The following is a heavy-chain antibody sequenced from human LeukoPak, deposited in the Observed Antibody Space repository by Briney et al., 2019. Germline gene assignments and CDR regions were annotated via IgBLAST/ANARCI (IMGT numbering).Heavy chain of an antibody. J-gene: IGHJ4*02. D-gene: IGHD2-2*01. Sequence: GASVKVSCKASGGTFSSYAIGWVRQAPGQGLEWMGGIIPMFGPGNSAQKFQGRVTITADESTSTAYMELSSLRAEDTAVYYCAKDRVVVPAAMFDYWGQGTLVTVSS. CDR1: GGTFSSYA. CDR2: IIPMFGPG. CDR3: AKDRVVVPAAMFDY. V-gene: IGHV1-69*13.